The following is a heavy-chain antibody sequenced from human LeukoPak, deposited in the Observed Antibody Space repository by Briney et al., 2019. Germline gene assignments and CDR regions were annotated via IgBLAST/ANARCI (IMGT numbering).Heavy chain of an antibody. D-gene: IGHD6-19*01. V-gene: IGHV3-23*01. CDR2: ISGSGGST. CDR3: AKPVAGTLDYYYGMDV. CDR1: GFTFSSYA. J-gene: IGHJ6*02. Sequence: GGSLRLSCAASGFTFSSYAMSWVRQAPGKGLEWVSAISGSGGSTYYADSVKGRFTISRDNSKNTLYLQMNSLRAEDTAVYYCAKPVAGTLDYYYGMDVWGQGTTVTVSS.